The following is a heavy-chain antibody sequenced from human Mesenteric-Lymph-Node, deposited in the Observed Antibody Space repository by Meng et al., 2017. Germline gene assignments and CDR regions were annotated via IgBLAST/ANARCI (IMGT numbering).Heavy chain of an antibody. D-gene: IGHD1-1*01. CDR1: GYTFTSHV. Sequence: QVQLVQSGAEVKKTGASVKVSCKASGYTFTSHVMHWVRQAPGQRFEWMGWINPGNANTRYSQKFQGRVTINRDTSASTAYMELSSLTSEDTAVYYCARQIVSTYYFDYWGQGTLVTVSS. CDR2: INPGNANT. J-gene: IGHJ4*02. CDR3: ARQIVSTYYFDY. V-gene: IGHV1-3*01.